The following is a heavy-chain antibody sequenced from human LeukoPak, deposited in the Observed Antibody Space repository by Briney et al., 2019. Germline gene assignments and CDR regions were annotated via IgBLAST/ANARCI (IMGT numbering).Heavy chain of an antibody. D-gene: IGHD1-26*01. J-gene: IGHJ5*01. Sequence: SETLSLTCTVSGAXINSHYWSWIRQPAGKGLKWIGRIYISGSTNYNSSLQSRVTMSVDTSKNQFSLKLSSVTAADTAVYYCARIGGSFPSLDSWGQGTRVTVSS. CDR1: GAXINSHY. CDR2: IYISGST. CDR3: ARIGGSFPSLDS. V-gene: IGHV4-4*07.